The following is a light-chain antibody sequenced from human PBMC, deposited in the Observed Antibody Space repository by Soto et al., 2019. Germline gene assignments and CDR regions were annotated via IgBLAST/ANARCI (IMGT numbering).Light chain of an antibody. J-gene: IGLJ1*01. Sequence: QSALTQPASVSGSPGQSITISCTGTSSDVGGYNYVSWYQQHPGKAPKLMIYEVSNRPSGVSNRFSGSKSGNTASLTISGLQAEDEADYYCSSYTGSSIDYVFGPGTKPTV. V-gene: IGLV2-14*01. CDR1: SSDVGGYNY. CDR2: EVS. CDR3: SSYTGSSIDYV.